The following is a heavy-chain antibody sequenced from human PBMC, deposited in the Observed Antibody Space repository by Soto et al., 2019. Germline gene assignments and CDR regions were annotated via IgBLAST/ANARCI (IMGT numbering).Heavy chain of an antibody. Sequence: GGSLPLSCSASGFTFSEYSVHWLPQAPGKGLQHVSTISSDGDITYYADSVKGRFTISRDNSKNTLYLQMNSLRPEDTAVYYCVKVSTFYDILTGYYSTNFFDPWGQGTLVTVSS. J-gene: IGHJ5*02. V-gene: IGHV3-64D*06. D-gene: IGHD3-9*01. CDR2: ISSDGDIT. CDR3: VKVSTFYDILTGYYSTNFFDP. CDR1: GFTFSEYS.